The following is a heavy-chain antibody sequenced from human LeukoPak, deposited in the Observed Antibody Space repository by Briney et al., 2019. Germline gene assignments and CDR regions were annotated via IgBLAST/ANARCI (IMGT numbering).Heavy chain of an antibody. CDR2: IYYSGST. J-gene: IGHJ5*02. D-gene: IGHD3-3*01. CDR1: GGSISGSSYY. V-gene: IGHV4-39*07. CDR3: ARDGLDYDFWSGYYR. Sequence: PSETLSLTCTVSGGSISGSSYYWGWIRQPPGKGLEWIGSIYYSGSTYYNPSLKSRVTISVDTSKNQFSLKLSSVTAADTAVYYCARDGLDYDFWSGYYRWGQGTLVTVSS.